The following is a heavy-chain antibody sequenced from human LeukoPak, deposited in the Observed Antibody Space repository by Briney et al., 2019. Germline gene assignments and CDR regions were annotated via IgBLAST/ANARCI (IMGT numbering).Heavy chain of an antibody. CDR1: GFTFDDYA. V-gene: IGHV3-9*01. Sequence: GGSLRLSCAASGFTFDDYAMRWVRQAPGKGLEWVSGISWNSGSIGYADSVKGRFTISRDRARNSLYLQMDSLRPEDTALYYCAKDTGGNGAYFYAMDVWGQGTSVTVSS. CDR3: AKDTGGNGAYFYAMDV. J-gene: IGHJ6*02. D-gene: IGHD4-23*01. CDR2: ISWNSGSI.